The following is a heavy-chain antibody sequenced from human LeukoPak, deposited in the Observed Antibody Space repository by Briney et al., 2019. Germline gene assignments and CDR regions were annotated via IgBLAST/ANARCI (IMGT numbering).Heavy chain of an antibody. CDR1: GFTFRNYA. Sequence: GGSLRLSCAASGFTFRNYAMSWVRQAPGKGLEWVSSISGSGDSTYYADSMRGRFTISRDNSKNTLYLQMNSLRAEDTAVYYCAKGLSWELYYLDYWGQRILVSVS. CDR2: ISGSGDST. J-gene: IGHJ4*02. CDR3: AKGLSWELYYLDY. V-gene: IGHV3-23*01. D-gene: IGHD2-15*01.